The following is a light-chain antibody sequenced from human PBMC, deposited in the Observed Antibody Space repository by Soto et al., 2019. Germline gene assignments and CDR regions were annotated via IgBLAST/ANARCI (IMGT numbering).Light chain of an antibody. CDR1: QSISNW. V-gene: IGKV1-5*03. CDR3: QQYNQYQYT. J-gene: IGKJ2*01. Sequence: DIQMTQSPSTLSASVGDTVTITCRASQSISNWLAWYQQKPGQAPRLLIYKASTLSNGVPSRFSGSGSGTDFTLTIRSLKTDDFATYYCQQYNQYQYTFGQGTKLEIK. CDR2: KAS.